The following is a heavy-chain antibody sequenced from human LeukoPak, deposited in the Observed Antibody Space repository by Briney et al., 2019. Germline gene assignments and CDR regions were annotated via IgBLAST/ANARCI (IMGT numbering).Heavy chain of an antibody. D-gene: IGHD3-22*01. V-gene: IGHV3-30*02. Sequence: GGSLRLSCAASGFTFSSYAMHWVRQAPGKGLEWVAFIRYDGSNKYYADSVKGRFTTSRDNSKNTLYLQMNSLRAEDTAVYYCAKDGYYYDSSGYRGPHPGDAFDIWGQGTMVTVSS. J-gene: IGHJ3*02. CDR3: AKDGYYYDSSGYRGPHPGDAFDI. CDR2: IRYDGSNK. CDR1: GFTFSSYA.